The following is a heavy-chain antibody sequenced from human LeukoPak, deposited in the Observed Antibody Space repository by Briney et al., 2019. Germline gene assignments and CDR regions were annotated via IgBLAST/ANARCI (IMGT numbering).Heavy chain of an antibody. CDR3: ARETYNGRYYYFDY. D-gene: IGHD1-26*01. CDR2: INPKSGGT. Sequence: GASVKVSCKVSGYTFIDYYIHWVRQAPGQGLEWMGRINPKSGGTNHAQKFQGRVTMTRDTSISTAYMELSSLRSDDTAVYFCARETYNGRYYYFDYWGQGTLVTVSS. V-gene: IGHV1-2*06. J-gene: IGHJ4*02. CDR1: GYTFIDYY.